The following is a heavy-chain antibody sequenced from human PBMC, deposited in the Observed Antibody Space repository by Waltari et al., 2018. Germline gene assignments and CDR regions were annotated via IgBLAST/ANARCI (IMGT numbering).Heavy chain of an antibody. V-gene: IGHV4-34*01. CDR2: INHSGST. J-gene: IGHJ4*02. CDR3: ARGANPPLD. Sequence: QVQLQQWGAGLLKPSETLSLTCAVYGGSFSGYYWSWIRQPPGKGLEWIGEINHSGSTNYNPSRKSRVTISVDTSKNQFSLKLSSVTAADTAAYYCARGANPPLDWGQGPLVSVSS. CDR1: GGSFSGYY.